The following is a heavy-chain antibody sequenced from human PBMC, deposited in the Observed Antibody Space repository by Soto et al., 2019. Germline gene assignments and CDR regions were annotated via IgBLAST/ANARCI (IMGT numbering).Heavy chain of an antibody. D-gene: IGHD2-15*01. J-gene: IGHJ4*02. CDR3: ARARCSSGQCYYFGS. CDR1: GFTFSSYN. Sequence: EVQLVESGEGLVQPGGSLRLSCAASGFTFSSYNIHWIRQAPGKGLEFVSAISLSGDRTYYADSVKGRFTTTRDNSKNPVWLQMGSLRAEDMAVYYCARARCSSGQCYYFGSWGRGSLVSVSS. V-gene: IGHV3-64*02. CDR2: ISLSGDRT.